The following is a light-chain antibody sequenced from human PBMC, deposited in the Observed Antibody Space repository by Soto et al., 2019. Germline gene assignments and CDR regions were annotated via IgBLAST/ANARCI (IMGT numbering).Light chain of an antibody. J-gene: IGKJ2*01. CDR1: QSVSNNY. CDR3: HQYGSSPPYT. V-gene: IGKV3-20*01. CDR2: GSS. Sequence: IVLTQSPGTLSLSPGERATLSCRASQSVSNNYIAWYQQKPGQAPRLLIFGSSDRATGSPARFSGSGSGTDFTLTISRLEPEDFAVYYGHQYGSSPPYTFGQRTNLEI.